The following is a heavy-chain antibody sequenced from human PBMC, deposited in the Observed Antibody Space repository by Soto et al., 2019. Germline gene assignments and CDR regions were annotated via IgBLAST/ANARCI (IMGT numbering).Heavy chain of an antibody. CDR2: IWNDGNGY. D-gene: IGHD6-13*01. J-gene: IGHJ6*02. Sequence: GGSLRLSCAASGFTFKNYGMHWVRQAPGKGLEWVAVIWNDGNGYYYANSVKGRFTNSRDNSKNTLYLQMSSLRVEDTAVYYCARRQISPPTRGAASARGGMDVWGQGTTVTVSS. V-gene: IGHV3-33*01. CDR3: ARRQISPPTRGAASARGGMDV. CDR1: GFTFKNYG.